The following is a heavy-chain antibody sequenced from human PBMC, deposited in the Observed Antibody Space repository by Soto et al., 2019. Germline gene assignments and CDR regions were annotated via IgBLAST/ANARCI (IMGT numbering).Heavy chain of an antibody. J-gene: IGHJ4*02. D-gene: IGHD1-7*01. CDR1: GGTFSSYA. CDR3: ARDRKLLDHCYFVY. Sequence: ASVKVSCKAFGGTFSSYAISWVRQAPGQGLEWMGGIIPIFGTATYAQKFQGRVTITADISTNTAYMELSSLRSEDTAVYYCARDRKLLDHCYFVYWGLGTLVTVSS. CDR2: IIPIFGTA. V-gene: IGHV1-69*06.